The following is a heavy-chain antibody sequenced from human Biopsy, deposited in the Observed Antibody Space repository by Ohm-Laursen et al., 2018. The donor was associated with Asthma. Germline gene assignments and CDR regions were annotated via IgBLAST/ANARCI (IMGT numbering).Heavy chain of an antibody. V-gene: IGHV4-30-2*01. CDR2: INHSGST. CDR3: ARSAKTIFGVVMGSYYYGMDV. D-gene: IGHD3-3*01. J-gene: IGHJ6*02. Sequence: SQTLSLTCTVSGGSISSGGYYWSWIRQPPGKGLEWIGEINHSGSTNYNPSLKSRVTISVDTSKNQFSLKLSSVTAADTAVYYCARSAKTIFGVVMGSYYYGMDVWGQGTTVTVSS. CDR1: GGSISSGGYY.